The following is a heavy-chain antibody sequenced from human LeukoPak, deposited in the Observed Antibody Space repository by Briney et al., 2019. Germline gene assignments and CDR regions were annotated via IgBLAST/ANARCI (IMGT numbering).Heavy chain of an antibody. J-gene: IGHJ4*02. CDR1: GFTFSSYA. Sequence: PGGSLRLSCAASGFTFSSYAMHWVRQAPGKGLEYVSAISSNGGNTYYANSVKGRFTISRDNSKNTLYLQMGSLKAEDMGVYYCVKMYYCGSGSPDYWAQGALVGVST. CDR2: ISSNGGNT. CDR3: VKMYYCGSGSPDY. V-gene: IGHV3-64*01. D-gene: IGHD3-10*01.